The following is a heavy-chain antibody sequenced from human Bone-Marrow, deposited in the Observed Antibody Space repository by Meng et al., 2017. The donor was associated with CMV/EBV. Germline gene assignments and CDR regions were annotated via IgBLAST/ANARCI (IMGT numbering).Heavy chain of an antibody. CDR1: GYTFTGYY. D-gene: IGHD6-19*01. Sequence: QVGVGQFGAEGKKPGASVKVSCKASGYTFTGYYMHWVRQAPGQGLEWMGWINPNSGGTNYAQKFQGRVTMTRNISKSTAYMDLSSLRSEDTAVYYCATGVADFEYWGQGTLVTVSS. CDR2: INPNSGGT. CDR3: ATGVADFEY. J-gene: IGHJ4*02. V-gene: IGHV1-2*02.